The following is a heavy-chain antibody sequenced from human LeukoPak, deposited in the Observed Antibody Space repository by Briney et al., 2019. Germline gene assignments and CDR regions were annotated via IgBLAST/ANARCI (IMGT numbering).Heavy chain of an antibody. V-gene: IGHV3-23*01. CDR2: ISRSASYT. Sequence: PGGSLRLSCAASGFTFSSYAMSGVRQAPGKGLEWVSAISRSASYTYHADAVKGRFTISRDNSKNTLYLQMNSMRAEDPAVYYCAKAPGYTSSWSYFDYWGQGTLVTVSS. CDR1: GFTFSSYA. D-gene: IGHD6-13*01. J-gene: IGHJ4*02. CDR3: AKAPGYTSSWSYFDY.